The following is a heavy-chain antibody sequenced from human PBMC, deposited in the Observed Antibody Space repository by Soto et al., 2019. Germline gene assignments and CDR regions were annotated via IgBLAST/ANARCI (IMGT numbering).Heavy chain of an antibody. J-gene: IGHJ4*02. CDR2: IYYTGST. V-gene: IGHV4-39*02. CDR1: AGSIRSNNCY. D-gene: IGHD6-13*01. Sequence: QLQLQESGPGLVRPSQTLSCTCTGSAGSIRSNNCYWACLRQRPGKGLEWIGSIYYTGSTYYNPSRRSRFTISVDTSKKRFALKLNSVTAADTAEYYWARKNPAAGTEWGKGTLATVSS. CDR3: ARKNPAAGTE.